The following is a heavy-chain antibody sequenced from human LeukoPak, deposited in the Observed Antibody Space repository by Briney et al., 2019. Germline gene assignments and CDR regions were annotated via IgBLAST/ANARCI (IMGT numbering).Heavy chain of an antibody. D-gene: IGHD1-26*01. CDR3: ARSLVVGATYPYH. CDR1: GYTFTSYD. J-gene: IGHJ5*02. CDR2: MNPNSGNT. Sequence: ASVNVSCKASGYTFTSYDINWVRQATGQGLEWMGWMNPNSGNTGYAQKFQGRVTITRNTSISTAYMELSSLRSEDTAVYYCARSLVVGATYPYHWGQGTLVTVSS. V-gene: IGHV1-8*03.